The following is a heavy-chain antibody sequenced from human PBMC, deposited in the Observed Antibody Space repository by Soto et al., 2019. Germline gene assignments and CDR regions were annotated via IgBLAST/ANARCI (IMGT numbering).Heavy chain of an antibody. Sequence: SETLSLTCSVSGGSISDYYWSWIRQPPGEGLEWIGYTYYGWNTNYNPSLKSRVTISVDTSKNQFSLKLISVTAADTAVYYCARDREYYDSSGLYFDYWGQGTLVTVSS. V-gene: IGHV4-59*01. CDR3: ARDREYYDSSGLYFDY. CDR2: TYYGWNT. D-gene: IGHD3-22*01. CDR1: GGSISDYY. J-gene: IGHJ4*02.